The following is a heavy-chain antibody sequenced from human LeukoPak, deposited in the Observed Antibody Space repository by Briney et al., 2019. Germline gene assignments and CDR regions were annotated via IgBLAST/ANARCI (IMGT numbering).Heavy chain of an antibody. Sequence: PGGSLRLSCAASGFAFSSYTINWVRQAPGEGLEWVSSISSTSKYIYYADSVRGRFTISRDNAKDSLFLQMNSLRAEDTAVYYCAKDSGRDVYNWAGALDVWGQGTMVTVSS. V-gene: IGHV3-21*01. D-gene: IGHD1-1*01. CDR3: AKDSGRDVYNWAGALDV. CDR2: ISSTSKYI. J-gene: IGHJ3*01. CDR1: GFAFSSYT.